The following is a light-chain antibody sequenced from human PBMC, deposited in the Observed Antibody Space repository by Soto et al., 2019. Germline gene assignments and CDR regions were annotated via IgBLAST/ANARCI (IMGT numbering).Light chain of an antibody. CDR2: KAS. CDR1: QSISPW. J-gene: IGKJ2*01. CDR3: QQYDNYPYT. Sequence: DIKMTQSPSTLSASVGDRVTITCRASQSISPWLAWYQQKPGKAPKLLIYKASSLASGVPSRFSGSGSGTEFTLTISSLQPDDFATFYCQQYDNYPYTFGQGTKLAIK. V-gene: IGKV1-5*03.